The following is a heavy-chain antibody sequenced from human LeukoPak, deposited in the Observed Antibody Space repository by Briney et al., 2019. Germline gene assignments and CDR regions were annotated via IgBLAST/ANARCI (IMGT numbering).Heavy chain of an antibody. V-gene: IGHV3-9*01. J-gene: IGHJ4*02. Sequence: GRSLRLSCAASGFTFDDYAMHWVRQAPGKGLEWVSGISWNSGSIGYADSVKGRFTISRDNAKNSLYLQMNSLRAEDTALYYCAKDIDHDYVWGGEYWGQGTLVTVSS. D-gene: IGHD3-16*01. CDR1: GFTFDDYA. CDR2: ISWNSGSI. CDR3: AKDIDHDYVWGGEY.